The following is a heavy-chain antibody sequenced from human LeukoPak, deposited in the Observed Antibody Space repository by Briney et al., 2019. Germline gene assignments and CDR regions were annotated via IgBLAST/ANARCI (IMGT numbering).Heavy chain of an antibody. CDR1: GYTFTGYY. J-gene: IGHJ3*02. CDR2: ISPNSGGT. D-gene: IGHD7-27*01. CDR3: ARVELGIGAFDI. Sequence: ASVKVSCKASGYTFTGYYMHWVRQAPGQGLEWMGWISPNSGGTNYAQKFQGRVTMTRDTSISTAYMELSRLRSDDTAVYYCARVELGIGAFDIWGQGTMVTVSS. V-gene: IGHV1-2*02.